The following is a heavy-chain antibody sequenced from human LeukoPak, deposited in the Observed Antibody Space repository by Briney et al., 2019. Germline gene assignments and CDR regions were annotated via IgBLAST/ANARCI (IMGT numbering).Heavy chain of an antibody. J-gene: IGHJ3*02. Sequence: GGSLRLSCVASGFTFGSRDWMTWVRQAPGKGLEWVANIKQDGSEKNYVDSVKGRFTISRDNAKNSVDLQMNSLRAEDTAVYYCASLQQLVEYDAFDIWGQGTMVTVSS. D-gene: IGHD6-13*01. CDR3: ASLQQLVEYDAFDI. CDR1: GFTFGSRDW. V-gene: IGHV3-7*01. CDR2: IKQDGSEK.